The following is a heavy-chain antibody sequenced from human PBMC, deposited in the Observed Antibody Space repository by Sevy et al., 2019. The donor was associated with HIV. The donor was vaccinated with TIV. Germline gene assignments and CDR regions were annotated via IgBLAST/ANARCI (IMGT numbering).Heavy chain of an antibody. CDR3: ARDEYYYDSSGYYDETDFDY. J-gene: IGHJ4*02. D-gene: IGHD3-22*01. CDR2: IIPIFGTA. Sequence: ASVKVSCKASGGTFSSYAISWVRQAPGQGLEWMGGIIPIFGTATYAQKFQGRVTITADESTSTAYMELSSLRSEDTAVYYCARDEYYYDSSGYYDETDFDYWGQGTLVTVSS. CDR1: GGTFSSYA. V-gene: IGHV1-69*13.